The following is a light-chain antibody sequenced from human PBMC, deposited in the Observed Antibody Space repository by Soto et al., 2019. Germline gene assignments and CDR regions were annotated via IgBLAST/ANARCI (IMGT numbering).Light chain of an antibody. V-gene: IGKV1-16*02. Sequence: DIQMTQSPSSLSASVGDRITITCRASQDIRNYLAWFQQKPVKAPKSLIYAASTLQPGVPSKFSGSGSGTDFTLTISRLQPEDFATYYCKQYVNYPRTFGQGTTVEIK. CDR1: QDIRNY. CDR3: KQYVNYPRT. CDR2: AAS. J-gene: IGKJ1*01.